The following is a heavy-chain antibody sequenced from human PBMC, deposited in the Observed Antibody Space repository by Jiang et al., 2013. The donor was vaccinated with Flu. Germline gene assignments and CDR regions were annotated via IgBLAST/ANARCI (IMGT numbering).Heavy chain of an antibody. CDR2: IDPSDSYT. V-gene: IGHV5-10-1*01. Sequence: RIDPSDSYTNYSPSFQGHVTISADKSISTAYLQWSSLKASDTAMYYCATDPVFCSSTSCYPTAPLDYWGQGTLVTVSS. D-gene: IGHD2-2*01. J-gene: IGHJ4*02. CDR3: ATDPVFCSSTSCYPTAPLDY.